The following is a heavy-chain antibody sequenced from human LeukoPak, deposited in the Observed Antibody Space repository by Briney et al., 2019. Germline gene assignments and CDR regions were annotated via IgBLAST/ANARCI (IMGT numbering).Heavy chain of an antibody. V-gene: IGHV1-69*06. CDR1: GGTFSSYA. CDR3: ARGAGYCGSTSCSLGY. CDR2: IIPIFGTA. D-gene: IGHD2-2*01. Sequence: ASVKVSCKASGGTFSSYAISWVRQAPGQGLEWMGGIIPIFGTANYAQKFQGRVTITADKSTSTAYMELSSLRSEDTAVYYCARGAGYCGSTSCSLGYWGQGTLVTVSS. J-gene: IGHJ4*02.